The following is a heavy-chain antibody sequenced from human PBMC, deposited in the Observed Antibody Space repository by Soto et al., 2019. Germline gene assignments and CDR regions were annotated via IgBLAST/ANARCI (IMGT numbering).Heavy chain of an antibody. V-gene: IGHV4-30-4*01. CDR3: ARDRATLDIDY. D-gene: IGHD3-9*01. CDR1: GGSISSGDYY. CDR2: IYYSGST. J-gene: IGHJ4*02. Sequence: SETLSLTCFVSGGSISSGDYYWSWIRQPPGKGLEWIGYIYYSGSTYYNPSLKSRVTISVDTSKNQFSLKLSSVTAADTAAYYCARDRATLDIDYWGQGTLVTVSS.